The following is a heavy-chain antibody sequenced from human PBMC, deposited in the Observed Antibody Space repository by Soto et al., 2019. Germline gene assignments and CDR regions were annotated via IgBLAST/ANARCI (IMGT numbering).Heavy chain of an antibody. CDR2: IKSKTDGGTT. J-gene: IGHJ1*01. Sequence: GGSLRLSCAASEFTFTYAWMSWVRQAPGKGLEWVGRIKSKTDGGTTDYAAPVKGRFTISRDESQNTLYLQMNSLKTEDTAVYYCTSLCYGRWGQGTLVTVSS. CDR1: EFTFTYAW. D-gene: IGHD3-16*01. V-gene: IGHV3-15*01. CDR3: TSLCYGR.